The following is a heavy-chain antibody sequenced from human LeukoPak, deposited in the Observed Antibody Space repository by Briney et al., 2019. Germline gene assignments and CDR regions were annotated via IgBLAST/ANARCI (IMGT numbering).Heavy chain of an antibody. V-gene: IGHV4-4*07. CDR2: IYASGTI. J-gene: IGHJ4*02. D-gene: IGHD6-25*01. CDR3: ARGSGYINFDY. Sequence: PSGTLSLTCTVSGGSVATYYWSWIRQPAGKGLEWIGRIYASGTINYDPSLKSRVSISMDTSKNQFSLKLTSVTAADTAVYYCARGSGYINFDYWGQGTLVTVSS. CDR1: GGSVATYY.